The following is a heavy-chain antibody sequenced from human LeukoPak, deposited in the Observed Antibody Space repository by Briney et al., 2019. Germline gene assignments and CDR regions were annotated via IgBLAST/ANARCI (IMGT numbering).Heavy chain of an antibody. D-gene: IGHD2-15*01. CDR2: IYYSGNT. CDR3: ARSYCGGGSCGAFDI. CDR1: GGSISSYY. J-gene: IGHJ3*02. Sequence: SETLSLTCTVSGGSISSYYWSWIRQPPGKGLEWIGYIYYSGNTNYNPSLRSRVTISVDTSKNQFSLRLSSVTAADTAVYYCARSYCGGGSCGAFDIWGQGTMVTVSS. V-gene: IGHV4-59*01.